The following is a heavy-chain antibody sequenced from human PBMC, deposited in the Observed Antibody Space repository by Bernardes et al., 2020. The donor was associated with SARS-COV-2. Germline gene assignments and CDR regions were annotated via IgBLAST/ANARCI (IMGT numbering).Heavy chain of an antibody. V-gene: IGHV3-23*01. CDR2: IGGSGGST. CDR3: AKGVVPATNGWFDP. J-gene: IGHJ5*02. Sequence: SLRLSCAASGFTFSRNAMIWVRQAPGKGLEWVSGIGGSGGSTYYADSVKGRFTISRDTSNNMLYLQMKSLRAEDTAVYYCAKGVVPATNGWFDPWGQGTLVTVSS. D-gene: IGHD1-26*01. CDR1: GFTFSRNA.